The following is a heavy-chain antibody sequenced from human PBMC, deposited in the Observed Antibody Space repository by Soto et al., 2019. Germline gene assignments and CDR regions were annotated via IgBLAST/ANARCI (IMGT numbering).Heavy chain of an antibody. Sequence: QVQLVQSGAEVKKPGASVKVSCKASGYTFTSYDINWVRQATGQGLEWMGYTNPNSGNTVYAQQFQGRVTMTWDTSKTTAYLELSSLRSEETAVYYCVREGMGVRGQGTTVTVSS. CDR2: TNPNSGNT. CDR1: GYTFTSYD. V-gene: IGHV1-8*01. J-gene: IGHJ6*02. CDR3: VREGMGV.